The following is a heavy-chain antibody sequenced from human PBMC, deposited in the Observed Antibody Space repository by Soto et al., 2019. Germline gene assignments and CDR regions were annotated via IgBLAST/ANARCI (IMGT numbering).Heavy chain of an antibody. CDR3: AREFSNSPEAFDS. V-gene: IGHV4-61*01. CDR1: GGSVRDGSYY. CDR2: IYHSGST. Sequence: SETLSLTCTVSGGSVRDGSYYWAWLRQPPGKGLEWIGHIYHSGSTIYNPSLKSRVTISIDTSRNQFSLKLSSVTAADTAVYYCAREFSNSPEAFDSWGQGSLVTVSS. D-gene: IGHD6-6*01. J-gene: IGHJ4*02.